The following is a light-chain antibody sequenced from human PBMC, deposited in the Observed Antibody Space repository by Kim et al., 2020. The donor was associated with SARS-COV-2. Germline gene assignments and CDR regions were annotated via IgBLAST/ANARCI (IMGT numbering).Light chain of an antibody. CDR1: SLRSYY. V-gene: IGLV3-19*01. CDR2: GRN. CDR3: QSRDSGGNVF. J-gene: IGLJ2*01. Sequence: SSELTQDPAVSVALGQTVRITCQGDSLRSYYATWYQQKPRQAPVLVIYGRNNRPSGIPDRFSGSTSGNTASLTISGAQAEDEADFYCQSRDSGGNVFFGGGTKVTVL.